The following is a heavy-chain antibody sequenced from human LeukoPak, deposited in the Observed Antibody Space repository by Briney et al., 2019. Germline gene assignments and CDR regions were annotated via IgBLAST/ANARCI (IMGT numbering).Heavy chain of an antibody. J-gene: IGHJ6*03. CDR3: ARMSSGWWHYYYYMDV. CDR1: GYTFTSYD. CDR2: MNPNSGNT. V-gene: IGHV1-8*01. Sequence: ASVKVSCKASGYTFTSYDINWVRQATGQGLEWMGWMNPNSGNTGYAQKFQGRVTMTRNTSISTAYMELSSLRSEDTAVYYCARMSSGWWHYYYYMDVWGKGTTVTISS. D-gene: IGHD6-19*01.